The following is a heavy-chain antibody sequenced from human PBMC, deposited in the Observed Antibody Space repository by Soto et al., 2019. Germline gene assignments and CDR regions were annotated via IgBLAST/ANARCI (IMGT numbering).Heavy chain of an antibody. D-gene: IGHD5-18*01. Sequence: SETLSLTCTVSGGSISSYYWSWIRQPPGKGLEWIGYIYYSGSTNYNPSLKSRVTISVDTSKNQFSLKLSSVTAPDTAVYYCARDDTAMVTPWGQGTPGTVSP. CDR2: IYYSGST. CDR3: ARDDTAMVTP. CDR1: GGSISSYY. J-gene: IGHJ5*02. V-gene: IGHV4-59*01.